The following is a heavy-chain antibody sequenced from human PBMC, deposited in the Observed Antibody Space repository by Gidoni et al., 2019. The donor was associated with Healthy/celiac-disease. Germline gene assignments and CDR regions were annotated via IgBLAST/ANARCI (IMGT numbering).Heavy chain of an antibody. CDR2: IWYDGSNK. CDR3: ARAPAMVGHFDY. CDR1: GFTFSSYG. Sequence: ASGFTFSSYGMHWVRQAPGKGLEWVAVIWYDGSNKYYADSVKGRFTISRDNSKNTLYLQMNSRRAEDTAVYYCARAPAMVGHFDYWGQGTLVTVSS. V-gene: IGHV3-33*01. D-gene: IGHD5-18*01. J-gene: IGHJ4*02.